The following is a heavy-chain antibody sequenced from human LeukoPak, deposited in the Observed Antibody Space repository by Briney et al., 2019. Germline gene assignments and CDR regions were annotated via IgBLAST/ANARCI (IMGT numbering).Heavy chain of an antibody. Sequence: GGSLRLSCAASGFTFSSYAMSWVRQAPGKGLEWVSAISGSGGSTYYADSVKGRFTISRDNSKNTLYLQMNSLRAEDTAVYYCANCAFKSRGYDFYYYYGMDVWGQGTTVTVSS. D-gene: IGHD5-12*01. J-gene: IGHJ6*02. CDR2: ISGSGGST. CDR3: ANCAFKSRGYDFYYYYGMDV. V-gene: IGHV3-23*01. CDR1: GFTFSSYA.